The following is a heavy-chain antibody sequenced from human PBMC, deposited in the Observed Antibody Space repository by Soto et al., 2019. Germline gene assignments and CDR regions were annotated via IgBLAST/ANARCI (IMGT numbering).Heavy chain of an antibody. CDR3: AAPLMEPPYGGAFDI. J-gene: IGHJ3*02. CDR2: IVVGSGNT. V-gene: IGHV1-58*01. CDR1: GFTFTSSA. Sequence: SVKVSCKASGFTFTSSAVQWVRQARGQRLEWIGWIVVGSGNTNYAQKFQERVTITRDMSTSTAYMELSSLRSEDTAVYYCAAPLMEPPYGGAFDIWGQGTMVTVSS. D-gene: IGHD4-17*01.